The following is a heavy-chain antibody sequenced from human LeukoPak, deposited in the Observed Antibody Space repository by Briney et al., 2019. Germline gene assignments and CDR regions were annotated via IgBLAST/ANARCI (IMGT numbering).Heavy chain of an antibody. J-gene: IGHJ4*02. CDR3: ASQLDTTGYYVGFFDS. V-gene: IGHV4-39*01. Sequence: SETLSLTCTVSGGSISGSSYYWAWIRQPPGKGLEWIGSIYYSGKAFYNASLKSRVTILVDPSKNQFSLEVDSVTAADTAMYYCASQLDTTGYYVGFFDSWGQGALVTVSS. D-gene: IGHD3-9*01. CDR2: IYYSGKA. CDR1: GGSISGSSYY.